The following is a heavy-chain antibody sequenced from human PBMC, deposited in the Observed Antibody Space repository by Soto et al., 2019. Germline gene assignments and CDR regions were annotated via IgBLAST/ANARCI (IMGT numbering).Heavy chain of an antibody. CDR1: GGSISSGDYY. Sequence: QVQLQESGPGLVKPSQTLSLTCTVSGGSISSGDYYWSWIRQPPGKGLEWIGYIYYSGSTHYNPSLQSRVTISVDTSQNQFSLKLSSVTAADTAVYYCARAQRGMATLDYWGQGTLVPVSS. CDR2: IYYSGST. J-gene: IGHJ4*02. V-gene: IGHV4-30-4*01. CDR3: ARAQRGMATLDY. D-gene: IGHD5-12*01.